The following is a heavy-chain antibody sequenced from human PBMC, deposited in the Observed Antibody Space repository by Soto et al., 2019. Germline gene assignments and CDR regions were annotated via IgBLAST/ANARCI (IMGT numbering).Heavy chain of an antibody. CDR3: ARSIAVPSSHIDH. V-gene: IGHV4-59*01. Sequence: SETLSLTCRVSGGSMSGYYLSWIRQAPGKGLEWIGYVYYTGSTNYNPSLQSRVTISVDTSNKQFSLSLRLVTAADTAVYFCARSIAVPSSHIDHWGQGIRVTVYS. CDR1: GGSMSGYY. D-gene: IGHD6-6*01. J-gene: IGHJ4*02. CDR2: VYYTGST.